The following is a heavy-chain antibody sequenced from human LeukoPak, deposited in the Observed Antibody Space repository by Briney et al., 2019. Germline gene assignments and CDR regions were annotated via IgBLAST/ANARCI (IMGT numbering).Heavy chain of an antibody. Sequence: SETLSLTCTVSGASISSYYWRWIRQPAGKGLEWIGRFYSSGSTSYNPSLKSRVTISVDTSKNEFSLKLRSVTAADTAVYYCVRDRVDSSGYYYHYGLDVWGQGTTVTVSS. J-gene: IGHJ6*02. CDR1: GASISSYY. CDR2: FYSSGST. D-gene: IGHD3-22*01. CDR3: VRDRVDSSGYYYHYGLDV. V-gene: IGHV4-4*07.